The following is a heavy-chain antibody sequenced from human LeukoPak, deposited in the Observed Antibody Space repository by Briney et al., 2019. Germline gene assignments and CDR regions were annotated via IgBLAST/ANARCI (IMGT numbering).Heavy chain of an antibody. D-gene: IGHD3-10*01. CDR2: IYTSGST. V-gene: IGHV4-4*07. Sequence: PSETLSLTCTVSGGSISSYYWSWIRQPAGKGLEWIGRIYTSGSTNYNPSLKSRVTMSVDTSKNQFPLKLSSVTAADTAVYYCARDGAMVRGVRENWFDPWGQGTLVTVSS. CDR3: ARDGAMVRGVRENWFDP. CDR1: GGSISSYY. J-gene: IGHJ5*02.